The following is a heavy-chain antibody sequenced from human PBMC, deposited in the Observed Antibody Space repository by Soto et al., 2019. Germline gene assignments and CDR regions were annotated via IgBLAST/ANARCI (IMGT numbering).Heavy chain of an antibody. J-gene: IGHJ4*02. CDR2: LYYSGST. CDR1: GGSISGYF. V-gene: IGHV4-59*08. CDR3: ARHANRNYGLYYFDY. D-gene: IGHD4-4*01. Sequence: SETLSLTCTVSGGSISGYFWSWIRQPPGKGLEWIGYLYYSGSTNYSPSLRSRVTISVDTSRNQFSLRLSSVTAADTAVYYCARHANRNYGLYYFDYWGQGTLVTVSS.